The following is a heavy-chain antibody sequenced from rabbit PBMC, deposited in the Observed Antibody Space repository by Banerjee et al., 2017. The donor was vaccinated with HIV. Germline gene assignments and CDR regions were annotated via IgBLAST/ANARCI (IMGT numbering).Heavy chain of an antibody. CDR2: SYAGSSGST. CDR1: GFSFSSSYY. J-gene: IGHJ4*01. CDR3: ARGAAFDGVTYDNL. V-gene: IGHV1S40*01. Sequence: QSLEESGGGLVQPEGSLTLTCTASGFSFSSSYYMCWFRQDPGKGLVWCGCSYAGSSGSTYYASWAKGRFTVSKTSSTTVTLRMTSLTVADTANYFCARGAAFDGVTYDNLWGPGTLVTVS. D-gene: IGHD2-1*01.